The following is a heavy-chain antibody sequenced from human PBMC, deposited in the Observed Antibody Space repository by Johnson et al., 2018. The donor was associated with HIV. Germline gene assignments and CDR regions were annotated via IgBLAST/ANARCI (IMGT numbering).Heavy chain of an antibody. Sequence: QLVESGGGLVKPGGSLRLSCAASGFTFSNVWMSWVRQAPGKGLERVGRIKRKIEGEATDYAAPVKGRFTISRDDSKNTLFLQMSSLKTDDTAVYYCTTAIVIDAFDIWGQGTMVTVSS. J-gene: IGHJ3*02. CDR1: GFTFSNVW. D-gene: IGHD3-16*02. V-gene: IGHV3-15*01. CDR3: TTAIVIDAFDI. CDR2: IKRKIEGEAT.